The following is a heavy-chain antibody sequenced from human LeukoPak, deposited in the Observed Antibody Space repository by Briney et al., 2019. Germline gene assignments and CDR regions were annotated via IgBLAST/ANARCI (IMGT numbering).Heavy chain of an antibody. CDR3: ATAIKIWSGYPLDAFDI. CDR2: FDPEDGET. Sequence: ASVKVSCKVSGYTLTELSMHWVRQAPGKGLEWMGGFDPEDGETIYAQKFQGRVTMTEDTSTDTAYMELSSLRSEDTAVYYCATAIKIWSGYPLDAFDIWGQGTMVTVSS. CDR1: GYTLTELS. V-gene: IGHV1-24*01. J-gene: IGHJ3*02. D-gene: IGHD3-3*01.